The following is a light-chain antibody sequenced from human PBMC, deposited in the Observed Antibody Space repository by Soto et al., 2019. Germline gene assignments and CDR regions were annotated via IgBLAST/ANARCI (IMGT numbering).Light chain of an antibody. Sequence: QSALTQPASVSGSPGQSITISCTGTSSYVGAYNYVTWYQQHPGKAPKLMIYDVSNRPSGVSSRFSGSKSGTTASLTISGLQAEDEADYYCSSYTTSSTLYVFGSGTKLTVL. CDR2: DVS. CDR3: SSYTTSSTLYV. V-gene: IGLV2-14*03. CDR1: SSYVGAYNY. J-gene: IGLJ1*01.